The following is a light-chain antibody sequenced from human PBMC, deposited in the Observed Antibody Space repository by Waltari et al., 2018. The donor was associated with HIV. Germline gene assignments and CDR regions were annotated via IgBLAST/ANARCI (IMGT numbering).Light chain of an antibody. CDR1: SSDFSTSER. V-gene: IGLV2-18*01. J-gene: IGLJ1*01. CDR2: DVT. CDR3: ALYLGNNTHYV. Sequence: QSALTQPPSVSGSPGQSVTMSCTGNSSDFSTSERISRYQQTPGTAPKAVIHDVTDRPSGVPDRFSGFKFDDTASLTISGLQAEDEADYYCALYLGNNTHYVFGTGTKVTVL.